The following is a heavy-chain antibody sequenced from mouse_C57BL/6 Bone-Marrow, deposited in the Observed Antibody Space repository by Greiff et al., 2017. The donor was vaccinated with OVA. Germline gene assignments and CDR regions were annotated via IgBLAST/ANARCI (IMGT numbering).Heavy chain of an antibody. D-gene: IGHD1-1*01. V-gene: IGHV1-64*01. CDR3: ARWFIPEAMDY. CDR1: GYTFTSYW. CDR2: IHPNSGST. J-gene: IGHJ4*01. Sequence: QVQLQQSGAELVKPGASVKLSCKASGYTFTSYWMHWVKQRPGRGLEWIGMIHPNSGSTNYNEKFKSKATLTVDKSSSTAYMQLSSLTSEDSAVYYCARWFIPEAMDYWGQGTSVTVSS.